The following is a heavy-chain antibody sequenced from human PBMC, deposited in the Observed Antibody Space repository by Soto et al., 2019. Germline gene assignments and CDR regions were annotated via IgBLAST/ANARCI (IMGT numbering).Heavy chain of an antibody. V-gene: IGHV4-39*01. D-gene: IGHD6-13*01. CDR2: FYYNGGT. Sequence: WGWIRQPPGKGLEWIGSFYYNGGTYYNPSLKSRITISGDTSKNQFSLKLSSVTAADTAVYYCARGSSSDSSSSYYFDYWGQGTLVTVSS. CDR3: ARGSSSDSSSSYYFDY. J-gene: IGHJ4*02.